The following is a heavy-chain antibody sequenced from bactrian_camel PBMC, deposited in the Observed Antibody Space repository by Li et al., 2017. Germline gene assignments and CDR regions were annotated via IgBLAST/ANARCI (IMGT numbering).Heavy chain of an antibody. J-gene: IGHJ4*01. CDR2: INDRDSVGP. V-gene: IGHV3S26*01. CDR1: AYYRQ. Sequence: HVQLVESGGGSVQAGGSLTLSCAADAYYRQMAWFRQATGKEREGVAVINDRDSVGPRYADSVKGRFTISKDNAKNALYLQMNSLKPEDTAMYYCAASRWPWCSHTSVPNEFVYWGQGTQVTVS. CDR3: AASRWPWCSHTSVPNEFVY. D-gene: IGHD2*01.